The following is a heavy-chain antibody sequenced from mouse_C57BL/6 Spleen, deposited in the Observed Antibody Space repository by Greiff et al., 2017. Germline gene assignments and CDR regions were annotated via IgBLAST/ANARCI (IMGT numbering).Heavy chain of an antibody. CDR2: INPSTGGT. J-gene: IGHJ2*01. CDR3: AGGSGY. CDR1: GYSFTGYY. V-gene: IGHV1-42*01. Sequence: VQLQQSGPELVKPGASVKISCKASGYSFTGYYMNWVKQSPEKSLEWIGEINPSTGGTTYNQKFKAKATLTVDKSSSTAYMQLKSLTSEDSAVYYCAGGSGYWGQGTTLTVSS.